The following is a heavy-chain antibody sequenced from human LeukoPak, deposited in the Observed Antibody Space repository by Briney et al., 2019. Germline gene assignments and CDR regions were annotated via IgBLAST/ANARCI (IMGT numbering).Heavy chain of an antibody. J-gene: IGHJ4*02. V-gene: IGHV3-23*01. Sequence: PGGSLRLSCAASGFTFSSYAMSWVRQAPGKGLEWVSAISGSGGSTYYADSVKGRFTISRDNSKNTLYLQMNSLRAEDTAVYYCAAPPLEWSYPPVDYWGQGTLVTVSS. CDR2: ISGSGGST. CDR3: AAPPLEWSYPPVDY. D-gene: IGHD3-3*01. CDR1: GFTFSSYA.